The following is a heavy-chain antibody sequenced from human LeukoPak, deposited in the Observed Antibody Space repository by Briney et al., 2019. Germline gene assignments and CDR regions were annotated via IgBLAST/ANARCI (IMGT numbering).Heavy chain of an antibody. D-gene: IGHD3-22*01. CDR3: AKVWRYYDSSGYYLGSGMDV. CDR1: RFTFSSYA. Sequence: VGSLRLSCAASRFTFSSYAMSWVRHAPGKGLEWVSPISGSGSSTYNADSVKGRFTISRDNSKNTLYLQMNSLRAEDTDVYYCAKVWRYYDSSGYYLGSGMDVWGQGTTVIVSS. V-gene: IGHV3-23*01. CDR2: ISGSGSST. J-gene: IGHJ6*02.